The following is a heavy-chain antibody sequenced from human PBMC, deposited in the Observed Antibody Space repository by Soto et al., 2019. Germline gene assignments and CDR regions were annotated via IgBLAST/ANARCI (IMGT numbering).Heavy chain of an antibody. D-gene: IGHD4-17*01. V-gene: IGHV4-31*03. J-gene: IGHJ4*02. CDR1: GGSISSGGYY. CDR3: ARVFYGDYDY. CDR2: IYYSGST. Sequence: SETLSLTCTVSGGSISSGGYYWSWIRQHPGKGLEWIGYIYYSGSTYYNPSLKSRVTISVDTSKNQFSLKLSSVTAADTAVYYCARVFYGDYDYWGQGTLVTVSS.